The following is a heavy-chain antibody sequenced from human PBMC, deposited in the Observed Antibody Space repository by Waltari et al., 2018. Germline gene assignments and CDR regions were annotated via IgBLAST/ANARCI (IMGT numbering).Heavy chain of an antibody. D-gene: IGHD6-19*01. CDR2: MNPNSGNT. J-gene: IGHJ4*02. Sequence: QVQLVQSGAEVKKPGASVKVSCKASGYTFTSYDINWVRQATGQGLEWMGWMNPNSGNTGYAQKVQGRVTMTRNTSISTAYMELSSLRSEDTAVYYCASSLGASQWLVPSFDYWGQGTLVTVSS. CDR3: ASSLGASQWLVPSFDY. CDR1: GYTFTSYD. V-gene: IGHV1-8*01.